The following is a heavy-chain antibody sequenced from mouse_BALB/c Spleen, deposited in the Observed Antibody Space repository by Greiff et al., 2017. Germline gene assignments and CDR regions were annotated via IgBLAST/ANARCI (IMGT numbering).Heavy chain of an antibody. CDR1: GFTFSSFG. J-gene: IGHJ2*01. V-gene: IGHV5-17*02. Sequence: EVMLVESGGGLVQPGGSRKLSCAASGFTFSSFGMHWVRQAPEKGLEWVAYISSGSSTIYYADTVKGRFTISRDNPKNTLFLQMTSLRSEDTAMYYCARDYYGSRALDYWGQGTTLTVSS. D-gene: IGHD1-1*01. CDR2: ISSGSSTI. CDR3: ARDYYGSRALDY.